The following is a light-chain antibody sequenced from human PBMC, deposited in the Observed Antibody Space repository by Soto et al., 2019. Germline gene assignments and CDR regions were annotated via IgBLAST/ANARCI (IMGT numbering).Light chain of an antibody. CDR1: QGFSTC. CDR2: SAS. CDR3: HQSNSFPRT. V-gene: IGKV1-12*01. J-gene: IGKJ4*01. Sequence: DIQMTQSPSSVSASVGDRVNITCRASQGFSTCLAWYRRKPGRAPELLIYSASSLHSGVPSRFSGSGSGTDFTLTISSLQPEAFATDYCHQSNSFPRTFGGGTEVEIQ.